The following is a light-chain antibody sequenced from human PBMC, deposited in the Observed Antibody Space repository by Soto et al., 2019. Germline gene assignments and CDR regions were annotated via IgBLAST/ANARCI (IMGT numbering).Light chain of an antibody. Sequence: QSGLSQPASVSGSPGQSITISCTGTSSDVGGNKYVSWYQQHPGEAPKLMIYEVSNRPSGVSNRFSGSKSGNTASLTISGLQAQDEADYYCSSYTSSSTYVFGTGTKVTVL. CDR1: SSDVGGNKY. J-gene: IGLJ1*01. V-gene: IGLV2-14*01. CDR2: EVS. CDR3: SSYTSSSTYV.